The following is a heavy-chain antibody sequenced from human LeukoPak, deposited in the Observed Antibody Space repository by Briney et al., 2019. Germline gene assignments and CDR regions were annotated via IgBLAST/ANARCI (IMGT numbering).Heavy chain of an antibody. J-gene: IGHJ4*02. Sequence: GSLRLSCAASGFTFSTYAMSWVRQTPGKGLVWVSRINSDASSTSYADSVKGRFTISRDRAKNTLYLQMNGLRADDTAVYYCASSLYSGTKLDYWGQGTLVTVSS. CDR3: ASSLYSGTKLDY. D-gene: IGHD1-26*01. CDR2: INSDASST. CDR1: GFTFSTYA. V-gene: IGHV3-74*01.